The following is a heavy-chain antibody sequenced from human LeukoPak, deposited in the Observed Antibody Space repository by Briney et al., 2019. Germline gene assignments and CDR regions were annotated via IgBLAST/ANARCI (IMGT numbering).Heavy chain of an antibody. CDR2: ISSGGTT. D-gene: IGHD5-24*01. J-gene: IGHJ4*02. CDR3: ARAKEMATITDY. V-gene: IGHV3-66*01. CDR1: GFTVSSNY. Sequence: PGGSRRLSCAASGFTVSSNYMSWVRQAPGKGLEWVSVISSGGTTYYADSVKGRFTISRDNSKNTLYLQMNSLRAEDTAVYYCARAKEMATITDYWGQGTLVTVSS.